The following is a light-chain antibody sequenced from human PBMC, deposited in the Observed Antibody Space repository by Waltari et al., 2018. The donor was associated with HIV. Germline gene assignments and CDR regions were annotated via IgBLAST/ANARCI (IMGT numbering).Light chain of an antibody. Sequence: IVLTQSTLSTPVTLGQSASISCNSSHSLQHINGVTYLSWLHQRPGQSPRLLLYKASRRFSGVPARFRGGGAGTDFTLEITNVEPDDVGVYFCMQATAFPRTFGQGTRLQI. V-gene: IGKV2-24*01. CDR3: MQATAFPRT. CDR2: KAS. J-gene: IGKJ2*01. CDR1: HSLQHINGVTY.